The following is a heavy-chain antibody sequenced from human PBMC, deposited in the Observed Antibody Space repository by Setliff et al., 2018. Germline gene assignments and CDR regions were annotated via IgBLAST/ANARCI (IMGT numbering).Heavy chain of an antibody. CDR2: INPSGGST. CDR1: GYTFTSYC. CDR3: ARDPTTYYDILTGSSSRRYGMDV. J-gene: IGHJ6*02. D-gene: IGHD3-9*01. Sequence: ASVKVSCKASGYTFTSYCMHWVRQAPGQGLEWMGIINPSGGSTSYAQKFQGRVTMTRDTSTSTVYMELSSLRSEDTAVYYCARDPTTYYDILTGSSSRRYGMDVWGQGTTVTVS. V-gene: IGHV1-46*01.